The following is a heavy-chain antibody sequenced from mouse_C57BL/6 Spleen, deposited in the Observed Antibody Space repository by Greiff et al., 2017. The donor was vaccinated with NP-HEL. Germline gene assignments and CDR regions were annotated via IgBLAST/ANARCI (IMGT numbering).Heavy chain of an antibody. D-gene: IGHD2-4*01. CDR2: INPSSGYT. J-gene: IGHJ1*03. CDR3: AEGDYVDWYFDV. V-gene: IGHV1-4*01. Sequence: QVQLQQSGAELARPGASVKMSCKASGYTFTSYTMHWVKQRPGQGLEWIGYINPSSGYTKYNQKFKDKATLTADKSSSTAYMQLSSLTSEDSAVYYCAEGDYVDWYFDVWGTGTTVTVSS. CDR1: GYTFTSYT.